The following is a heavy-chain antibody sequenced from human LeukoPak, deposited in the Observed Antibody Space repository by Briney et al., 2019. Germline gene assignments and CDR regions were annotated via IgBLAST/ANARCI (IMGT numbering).Heavy chain of an antibody. CDR3: ARHRPYSGYDINWFDP. V-gene: IGHV4-59*01. Sequence: SETLSLTCTVSGCSLSSYYWSWIRQPPGQGLEWIRYIYYSRSTNYDPSLTSPVTISVATSKNQFSLKLISVSAADTAVYYCARHRPYSGYDINWFDPWGQGTLVTVSS. D-gene: IGHD5-12*01. CDR2: IYYSRST. CDR1: GCSLSSYY. J-gene: IGHJ5*02.